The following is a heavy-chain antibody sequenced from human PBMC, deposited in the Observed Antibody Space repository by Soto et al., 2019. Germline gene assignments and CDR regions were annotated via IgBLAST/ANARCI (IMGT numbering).Heavy chain of an antibody. CDR3: AALFRYCSSTSCRYGMDV. CDR2: INPSGGST. J-gene: IGHJ6*02. CDR1: GYTVTSYY. D-gene: IGHD2-2*01. Sequence: ASVEVSCKASGYTVTSYYMHWVRQAPGQGLEWMGIINPSGGSTSYAQKFQGRVTMTRDTSTSTVYMELSSLRSEDTAVYYCAALFRYCSSTSCRYGMDVWGQGTTVTVSS. V-gene: IGHV1-46*01.